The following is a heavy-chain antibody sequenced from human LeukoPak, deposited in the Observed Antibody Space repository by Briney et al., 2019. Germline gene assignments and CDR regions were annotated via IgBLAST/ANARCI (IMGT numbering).Heavy chain of an antibody. Sequence: IPSETLSLTCTVSGGSVDTIDYYWSWIRQPPGKGLEWIGYMYHTGSSIYSPSLKSRLTISVDTSKNQFTLSLSSMTAADTAVYYCAGDQGGSAHRHAFDIWGQGTLVTVSS. J-gene: IGHJ3*02. CDR2: MYHTGSS. V-gene: IGHV4-61*08. CDR1: GGSVDTIDYY. CDR3: AGDQGGSAHRHAFDI. D-gene: IGHD1-26*01.